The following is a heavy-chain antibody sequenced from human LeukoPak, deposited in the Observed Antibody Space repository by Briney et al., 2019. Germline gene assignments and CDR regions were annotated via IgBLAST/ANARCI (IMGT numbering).Heavy chain of an antibody. Sequence: PSETLSLTCTVSGGSISSAGYYWTWIRQHPGKGLECIGYIYTSESTYYNPSLKSRVTISGDTSKNQFSLNLSSVTAADTAVYYCARGRDYGYFDYWGQGTLATVSS. CDR1: GGSISSAGYY. CDR2: IYTSEST. J-gene: IGHJ4*02. CDR3: ARGRDYGYFDY. V-gene: IGHV4-31*03. D-gene: IGHD4-17*01.